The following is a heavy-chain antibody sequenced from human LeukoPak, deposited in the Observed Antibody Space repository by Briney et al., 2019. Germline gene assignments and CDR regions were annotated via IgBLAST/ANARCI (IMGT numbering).Heavy chain of an antibody. CDR2: IYYSGST. V-gene: IGHV4-39*07. Sequence: SETLSLTCTVSGGSITIADYWWAWIRQPPGKGLEWTASIYYSGSTHYNPALKSRVYISVDTSKSQFSLKLSSVTAADTAVYYCASLYSGSYDTGSFDYFNHWGQGTLVTVSS. CDR1: GGSITIADYW. J-gene: IGHJ4*02. CDR3: ASLYSGSYDTGSFDYFNH. D-gene: IGHD1-26*01.